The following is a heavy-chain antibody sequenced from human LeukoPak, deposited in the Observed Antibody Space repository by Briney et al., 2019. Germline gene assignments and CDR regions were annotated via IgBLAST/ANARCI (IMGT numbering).Heavy chain of an antibody. CDR1: GFTFSSYA. J-gene: IGHJ4*02. D-gene: IGHD3-22*01. V-gene: IGHV3-23*01. CDR3: AKAPHYYDSSGFDY. CDR2: ISGSGGST. Sequence: GGSLRLSCAVSGFTFSSYAMSWVRQAPGKGLEWVSAISGSGGSTYYADSVKGRFTISRDNSKNTLYLQMNSLRAEDTAVYYCAKAPHYYDSSGFDYWGQGTLVTVSS.